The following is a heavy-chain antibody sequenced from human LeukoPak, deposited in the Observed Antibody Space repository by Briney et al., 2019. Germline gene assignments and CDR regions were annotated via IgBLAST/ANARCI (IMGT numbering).Heavy chain of an antibody. J-gene: IGHJ4*02. V-gene: IGHV3-21*01. D-gene: IGHD1-1*01. CDR3: ARGLNDALDY. Sequence: PGGSLRLSCAASGFTFSSYSMNWVRQAPGKGLEWVSSINSRSDYTYYADSVKGRFTISRDNAKNSLYLQMNSLRAEDTAVYYCARGLNDALDYWGQGTLVTVSS. CDR1: GFTFSSYS. CDR2: INSRSDYT.